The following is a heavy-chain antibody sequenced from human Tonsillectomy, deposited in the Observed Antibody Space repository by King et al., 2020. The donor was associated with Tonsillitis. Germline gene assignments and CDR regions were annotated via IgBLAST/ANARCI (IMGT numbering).Heavy chain of an antibody. V-gene: IGHV4-4*07. J-gene: IGHJ4*02. CDR3: ARVAEYSGSSFDY. D-gene: IGHD1-26*01. Sequence: VQLQESGPGLVKPSETLSLTCTVSGGSISSYYWSWIRQPAGKGLEWIGRIYTSGSTNYNPSLKSRVTIAVDTSKNKFSLKLSSVTAADTAVYYCARVAEYSGSSFDYWGQGTLVTVSS. CDR1: GGSISSYY. CDR2: IYTSGST.